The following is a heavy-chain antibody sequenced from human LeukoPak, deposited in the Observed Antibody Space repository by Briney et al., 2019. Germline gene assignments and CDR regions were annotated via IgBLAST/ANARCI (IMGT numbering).Heavy chain of an antibody. CDR3: AKGAKDYDFWSGYYGY. J-gene: IGHJ4*02. V-gene: IGHV3-23*01. D-gene: IGHD3-3*01. CDR1: GFTFSSYW. Sequence: GGSLRLSCAASGFTFSSYWMHWVRQAPGKGLVWVSAISGSGGSTYYADSVKGRFTISRDNSKNTLYLQMNSLRAEDTAVYYCAKGAKDYDFWSGYYGYWGQGTLVTVSS. CDR2: ISGSGGST.